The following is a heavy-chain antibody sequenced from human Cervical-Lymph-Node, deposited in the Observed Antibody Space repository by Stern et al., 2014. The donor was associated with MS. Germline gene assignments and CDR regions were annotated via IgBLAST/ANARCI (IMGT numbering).Heavy chain of an antibody. J-gene: IGHJ6*02. CDR1: GFPFSSQW. V-gene: IGHV3-74*02. Sequence: VQLVESGGGVVQPGGSLRLSWVASGFPFSSQWMPWVRQAPGKGLVWVSRINSDGSSTSYADSVKGRFTISRDNAKKTLYLQMDSLRAEDTAVYYCARSNYGMDVWGQGTTVAVSS. D-gene: IGHD2-8*01. CDR3: ARSNYGMDV. CDR2: INSDGSST.